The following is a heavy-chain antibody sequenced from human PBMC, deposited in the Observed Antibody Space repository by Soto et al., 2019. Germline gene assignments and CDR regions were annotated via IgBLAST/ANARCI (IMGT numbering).Heavy chain of an antibody. J-gene: IGHJ6*04. D-gene: IGHD3-16*01. CDR1: GFTFNNYW. CDR2: IKQDGSEK. Sequence: EVQLVESGGGLVQPGGSLRLSCAASGFTFNNYWMAWVRHAPGKGPEWVANIKQDGSEKYYVDSVKGRSTISRDNAKNSLYLQINSLRAEDTAVYYCVRWSSAFGVWGKGTTVTVSS. V-gene: IGHV3-7*01. CDR3: VRWSSAFGV.